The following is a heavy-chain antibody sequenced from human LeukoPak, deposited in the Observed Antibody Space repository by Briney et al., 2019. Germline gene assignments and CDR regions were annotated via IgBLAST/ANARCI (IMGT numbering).Heavy chain of an antibody. V-gene: IGHV1-46*01. CDR2: INPSGGST. Sequence: GASVKVSCKASGYTFTSYYMHWVRQAPGQGLEWMGIINPSGGSTSYAQKFQGRVTMTRDMSTSTVYMELSSLRSEDTAVYYYARVYCTNGVCYYSDYWGQGTLVTVSS. D-gene: IGHD2-8*01. CDR1: GYTFTSYY. J-gene: IGHJ4*02. CDR3: ARVYCTNGVCYYSDY.